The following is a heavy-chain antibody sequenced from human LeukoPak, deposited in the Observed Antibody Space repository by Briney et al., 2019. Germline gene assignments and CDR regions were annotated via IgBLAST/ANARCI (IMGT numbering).Heavy chain of an antibody. CDR2: ISYDGSNK. CDR1: GFTFSSYA. V-gene: IGHV3-30-3*01. Sequence: GGSLRLSCAASGFTFSSYAMHWVRQAPGKGLEWVAVISYDGSNKYYADSVKGRFTISRDNSKNTLYLQMNSLRAEDTAVYYCARAPYYDILTGYYSYFDYWGQGTLVTVSS. J-gene: IGHJ4*02. D-gene: IGHD3-9*01. CDR3: ARAPYYDILTGYYSYFDY.